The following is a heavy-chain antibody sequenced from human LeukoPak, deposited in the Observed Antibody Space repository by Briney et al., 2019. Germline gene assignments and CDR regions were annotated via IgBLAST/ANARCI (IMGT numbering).Heavy chain of an antibody. J-gene: IGHJ4*02. CDR2: IDPNTGGT. D-gene: IGHD1-26*01. CDR3: ASLYDIVGTTVDY. V-gene: IGHV1-2*06. Sequence: ASVKVSCKASGYTFTSYGMSWVRQAPGQGLEWMGRIDPNTGGTKSAKNFQGRVTMTRDTSISTAYMALSGLRSDDTAVYYCASLYDIVGTTVDYWGQGTLVTVSS. CDR1: GYTFTSYG.